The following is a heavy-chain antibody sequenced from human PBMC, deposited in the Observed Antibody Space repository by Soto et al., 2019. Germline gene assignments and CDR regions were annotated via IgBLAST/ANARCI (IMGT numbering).Heavy chain of an antibody. CDR1: GGSFSGYY. J-gene: IGHJ4*02. D-gene: IGHD6-13*01. CDR2: INHSGST. CDR3: ARSSSSSWYY. V-gene: IGHV4-34*01. Sequence: SETLSLTCAVYGGSFSGYYWSWIRQPPGKGLEWIGEINHSGSTNYNPSLKSRVTISVDTSKNQFSLKLSPVTAADTAVYYCARSSSSSWYYWGQGTLVTVSS.